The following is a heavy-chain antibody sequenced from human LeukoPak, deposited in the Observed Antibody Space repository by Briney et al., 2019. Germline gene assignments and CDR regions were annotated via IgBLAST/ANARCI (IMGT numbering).Heavy chain of an antibody. CDR1: GYTFTSYG. V-gene: IGHV1-18*01. J-gene: IGHJ4*02. Sequence: GASVKVSCKASGYTFTSYGISWVRQAPGQGLEWMGWISAYNGNTNYAQKLQGRVTMTTDTSTSTAYMELRSLRSDDTAVYYCARVIPTLRYFDWLSGGMYYFDYWGQGTLVTVSS. CDR3: ARVIPTLRYFDWLSGGMYYFDY. D-gene: IGHD3-9*01. CDR2: ISAYNGNT.